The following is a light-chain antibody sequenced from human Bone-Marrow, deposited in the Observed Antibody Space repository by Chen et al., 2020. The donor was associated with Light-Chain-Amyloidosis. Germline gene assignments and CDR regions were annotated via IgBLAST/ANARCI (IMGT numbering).Light chain of an antibody. CDR1: DLPTKY. Sequence: SYELTQPPSVSVSPGQTARITCSGDDLPTKYAYWYQQKPGPAPVLVIHRDTERPSGISARFCGSSSGTTATLTISGVQAEDEADYHCQSADSSGTYEVIFGGGTKLTVL. CDR2: RDT. CDR3: QSADSSGTYEVI. J-gene: IGLJ2*01. V-gene: IGLV3-25*03.